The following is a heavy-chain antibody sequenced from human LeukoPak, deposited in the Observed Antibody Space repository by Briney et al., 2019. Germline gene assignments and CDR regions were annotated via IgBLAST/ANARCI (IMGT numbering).Heavy chain of an antibody. J-gene: IGHJ6*02. Sequence: GGSLRLSCAASGFTFGSYSMNWVRQAPGKGLEWVSSISSSSSYIYYADSVKGRFTISRDNAKNSLYLQMNSLRAEDTAVYYCARDPSPPIYGDYVGYYYYGMDVWGQGTTVTVSS. V-gene: IGHV3-21*01. D-gene: IGHD4-17*01. CDR1: GFTFGSYS. CDR3: ARDPSPPIYGDYVGYYYYGMDV. CDR2: ISSSSSYI.